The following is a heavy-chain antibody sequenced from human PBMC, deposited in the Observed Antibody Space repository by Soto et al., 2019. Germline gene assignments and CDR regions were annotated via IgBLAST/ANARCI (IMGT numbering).Heavy chain of an antibody. V-gene: IGHV5-51*01. CDR2: IYPGDSDT. CDR3: ASHTNSWYYFDH. CDR1: RYSFTDYW. J-gene: IGHJ4*02. Sequence: EVQLVQSGAEVKKPGESLKISCKAFRYSFTDYWIGWVRQMPGKGLEWMGFIYPGDSDTRYSPSFQGQVTISADKSISTAYLQWSSLRDSDSAIYFCASHTNSWYYFDHWGQGTVVTVSS. D-gene: IGHD6-13*01.